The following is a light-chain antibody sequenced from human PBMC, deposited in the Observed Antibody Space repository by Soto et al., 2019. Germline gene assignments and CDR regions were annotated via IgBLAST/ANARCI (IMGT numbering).Light chain of an antibody. Sequence: DIQMTQSPSTLSGSGGDRVTITCRASQTISSWLAWYQQKPGKAPKLLIYKASTLKSGAPSRFSGSGSGTEFTLTISSLQPDDFATYYCQHYNSYSESFGQGTKVELK. CDR1: QTISSW. CDR3: QHYNSYSES. J-gene: IGKJ1*01. V-gene: IGKV1-5*03. CDR2: KAS.